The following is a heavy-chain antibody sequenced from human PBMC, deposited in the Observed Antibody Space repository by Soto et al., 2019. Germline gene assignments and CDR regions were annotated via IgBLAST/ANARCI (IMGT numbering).Heavy chain of an antibody. V-gene: IGHV1-8*01. CDR2: MNPNSGNT. CDR3: ARELQSYYYYGMDV. J-gene: IGHJ6*02. CDR1: GYTFTSYD. Sequence: GASVKVSCKASGYTFTSYDINWVRQATGQGLEWMGWMNPNSGNTGYAQKFQGRVTMTRNTSISTAYMELSSLRSEDTAVYYCARELQSYYYYGMDVWGQGTTVTVSS. D-gene: IGHD1-26*01.